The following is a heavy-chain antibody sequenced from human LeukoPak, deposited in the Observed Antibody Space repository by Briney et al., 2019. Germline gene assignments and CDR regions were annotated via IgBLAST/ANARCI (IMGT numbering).Heavy chain of an antibody. V-gene: IGHV3-74*01. J-gene: IGHJ2*01. CDR2: INSDGSST. CDR3: AKYGDYWYFDL. D-gene: IGHD4-17*01. CDR1: GFTFSSYW. Sequence: GGSLRLSCAASGFTFSSYWMHWVRQAPGKGLVWVSRINSDGSSTNYADSAKGRFTISRDNAKNTLYLQMNSLRAEDTAVYYCAKYGDYWYFDLWGRGTLVTVSS.